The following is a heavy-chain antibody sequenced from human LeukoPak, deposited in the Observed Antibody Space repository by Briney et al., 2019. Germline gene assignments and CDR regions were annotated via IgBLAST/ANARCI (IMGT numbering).Heavy chain of an antibody. Sequence: AASVKLSCKSSGYTFTGYYMHWVRQAPGQGLEWMGWINPNSGGTNYAQKFQGRVTMTRDTSISTAYMELSRLRSDDTAVYYCARDLGYCSGGSCYPNPHFDYWGQGTLVTVSS. CDR1: GYTFTGYY. D-gene: IGHD2-15*01. CDR3: ARDLGYCSGGSCYPNPHFDY. J-gene: IGHJ4*02. CDR2: INPNSGGT. V-gene: IGHV1-2*02.